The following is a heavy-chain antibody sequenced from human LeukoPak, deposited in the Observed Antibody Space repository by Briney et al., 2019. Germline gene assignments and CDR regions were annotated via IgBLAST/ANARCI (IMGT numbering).Heavy chain of an antibody. V-gene: IGHV3-30*02. CDR3: AKTVVVVAADSEPDY. J-gene: IGHJ4*02. CDR2: IRYDGSNK. Sequence: GGSLRLSCAASGFTFSSYWMHWVRQAPGKGLEWVAFIRYDGSNKYYADSVKGRFTISRDNSKNTLYLQMNSLRAEDTAVYYCAKTVVVVAADSEPDYWGQGTLVTVSS. D-gene: IGHD2-15*01. CDR1: GFTFSSYW.